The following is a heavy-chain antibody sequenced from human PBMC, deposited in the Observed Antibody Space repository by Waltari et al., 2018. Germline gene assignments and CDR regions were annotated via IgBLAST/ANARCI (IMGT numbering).Heavy chain of an antibody. D-gene: IGHD2-15*01. CDR2: INPNRGDS. J-gene: IGHJ4*02. Sequence: QVQLVQSGAEVKKPGASVKVSCKASGYTFTDYYMHWVRQAPGQGLEWMGRINPNRGDSNYAQKVQGKVTMTRDTSISTAYMELSRLRFDDTAVYYCARAFCSGGSCYSEDFWGQGTLVIVSS. V-gene: IGHV1-2*06. CDR3: ARAFCSGGSCYSEDF. CDR1: GYTFTDYY.